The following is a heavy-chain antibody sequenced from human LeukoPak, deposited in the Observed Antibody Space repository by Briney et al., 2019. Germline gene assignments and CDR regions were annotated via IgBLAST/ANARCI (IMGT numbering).Heavy chain of an antibody. V-gene: IGHV3-23*01. J-gene: IGHJ4*02. Sequence: GGSLRLSCAASGFTFSSYGMSWVRQAPGKGLEWVSTISGSGGSTYYADSVKGRFTISRDNSKNTLSLQMNSLRAEDTAVYYCARGLSLGYWGQGTLVTVSS. CDR2: ISGSGGST. CDR1: GFTFSSYG. D-gene: IGHD2-15*01. CDR3: ARGLSLGY.